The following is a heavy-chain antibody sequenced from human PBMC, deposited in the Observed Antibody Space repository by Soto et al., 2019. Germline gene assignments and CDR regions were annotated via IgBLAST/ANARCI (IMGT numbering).Heavy chain of an antibody. V-gene: IGHV3-74*01. CDR2: INSDGSST. CDR1: GFTFSSYW. J-gene: IGHJ4*02. CDR3: ERDSFDFWSGYYPDD. Sequence: EVQLVESGGGLVQPGGSLRLSCAASGFTFSSYWMHWVRQAPGKGLVWVSRINSDGSSTSYADSVKGRFTISRDNAKNTLYLQMNSLRAEDTAVYYCERDSFDFWSGYYPDDWGQGTLVTVSS. D-gene: IGHD3-3*01.